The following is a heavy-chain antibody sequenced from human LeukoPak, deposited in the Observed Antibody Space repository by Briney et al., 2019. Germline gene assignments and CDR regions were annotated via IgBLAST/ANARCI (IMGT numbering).Heavy chain of an antibody. D-gene: IGHD5-12*01. V-gene: IGHV3-53*01. Sequence: PGGSLRLSCAASGFTVSSNYMSWVRQAPGKGLEWVSLIYSGGTTYYADSVKGRFTISRDNSKNTLYLQMNSLRAEDTAVYYCARDEIGRGYSGYDPLPAFDYWGQGTLVTVSS. CDR3: ARDEIGRGYSGYDPLPAFDY. CDR1: GFTVSSNY. CDR2: IYSGGTT. J-gene: IGHJ4*02.